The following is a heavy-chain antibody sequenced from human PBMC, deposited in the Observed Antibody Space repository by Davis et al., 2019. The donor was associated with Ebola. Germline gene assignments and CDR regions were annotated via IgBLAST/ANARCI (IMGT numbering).Heavy chain of an antibody. V-gene: IGHV3-48*02. CDR2: ISSSSSTI. Sequence: GESLKTSCAAPGFPFTRYIMNWVRQAPGKGPEWVSYISSSSSTIYYADSVKGRFTISRDNAKNSLYLQMNSLRDEDTAVYFCARAGVNSYDSSGYYYDDWGQGTLVTVSS. J-gene: IGHJ4*02. D-gene: IGHD3-22*01. CDR1: GFPFTRYI. CDR3: ARAGVNSYDSSGYYYDD.